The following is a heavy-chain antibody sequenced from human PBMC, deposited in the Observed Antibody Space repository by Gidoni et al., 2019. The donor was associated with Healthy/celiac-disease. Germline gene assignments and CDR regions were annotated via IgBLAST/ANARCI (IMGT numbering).Heavy chain of an antibody. J-gene: IGHJ5*02. D-gene: IGHD2-8*01. CDR1: GGTFSSYA. V-gene: IGHV1-69*06. CDR2: MIPIFGTA. Sequence: QVQLVQSGAAVAMPGSSVTVSCKASGGTFSSYAIRWVRQAPGQGLEWMRGMIPIFGTANYAQKCQGRVTNTADKSTSTAYMELSSLRSEDTAVYYCARHPRYCTNGVCPRAWFDPWGQGTLVTVSS. CDR3: ARHPRYCTNGVCPRAWFDP.